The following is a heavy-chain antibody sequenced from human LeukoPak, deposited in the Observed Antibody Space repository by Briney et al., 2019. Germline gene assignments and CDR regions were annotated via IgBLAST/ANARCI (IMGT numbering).Heavy chain of an antibody. CDR3: GRGRASAFDV. J-gene: IGHJ3*01. Sequence: SQTLSLTFAISGDSVSTSGVAWNWVRQSPSRGLEWLGRTYYTSKWNTDYAVSVKSRIVVNPDTSKNQFSLQLNSGTSEDTAVYYCGRGRASAFDVWGQGTMVTVSS. V-gene: IGHV6-1*01. CDR2: TYYTSKWNT. D-gene: IGHD6-25*01. CDR1: GDSVSTSGVA.